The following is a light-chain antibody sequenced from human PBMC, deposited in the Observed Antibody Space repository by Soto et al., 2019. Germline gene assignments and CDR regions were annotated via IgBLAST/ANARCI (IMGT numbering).Light chain of an antibody. V-gene: IGLV2-23*02. J-gene: IGLJ1*01. CDR3: CSYAGSSTPYV. Sequence: VLAQPASVSGSPGQSITISCTGTSSDVGSYNLVSWYQQHPGKAPKLMIYEVSKRPSGVSNRFSGSKSGNTASLTISGLQAEDEADYYCCSYAGSSTPYVFGTGTKVTVL. CDR2: EVS. CDR1: SSDVGSYNL.